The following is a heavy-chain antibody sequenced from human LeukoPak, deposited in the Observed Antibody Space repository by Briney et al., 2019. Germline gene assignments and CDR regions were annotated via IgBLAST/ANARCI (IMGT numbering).Heavy chain of an antibody. J-gene: IGHJ3*02. V-gene: IGHV3-23*01. CDR3: AKDRRIFMVRGEGGFDI. D-gene: IGHD3-10*01. CDR1: GFTFSCYA. CDR2: ISGSAGNT. Sequence: SGGSLRLSCAASGFTFSCYAMSWVRQPPGKGLEWVSGISGSAGNTYYADSVKGRFTISRDNSKNTLYLQMNSLGADDTAVYYCAKDRRIFMVRGEGGFDIWGQGTTVTVSS.